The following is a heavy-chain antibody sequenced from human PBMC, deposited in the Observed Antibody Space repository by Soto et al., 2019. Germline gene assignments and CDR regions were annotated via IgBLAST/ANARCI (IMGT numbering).Heavy chain of an antibody. V-gene: IGHV4-34*01. D-gene: IGHD2-15*01. Sequence: QVQLQQWGAGLLKPSETLSLTCAVYGGSFSGYYWSWIRQPPGKGLEWIGEINHSGSTNYNPSPKSRVTISVDTSKNQFSLKLSSVTAADTAVYYCAGGYCSGGSCYSFGIWGQGTLVTVSS. CDR2: INHSGST. CDR3: AGGYCSGGSCYSFGI. J-gene: IGHJ4*02. CDR1: GGSFSGYY.